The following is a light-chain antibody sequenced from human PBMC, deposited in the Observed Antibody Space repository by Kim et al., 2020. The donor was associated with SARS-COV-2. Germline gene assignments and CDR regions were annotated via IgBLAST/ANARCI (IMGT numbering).Light chain of an antibody. Sequence: VSVSPGQTAGITSSGVKLGDKYACWYQQKPGQSPVLVIYQDSKRPSGIPERFSGANSGNTATLTISGTQAMDEADYYCQAWDSSTVFGTGTKVTVL. CDR2: QDS. CDR3: QAWDSSTV. CDR1: KLGDKY. J-gene: IGLJ1*01. V-gene: IGLV3-1*01.